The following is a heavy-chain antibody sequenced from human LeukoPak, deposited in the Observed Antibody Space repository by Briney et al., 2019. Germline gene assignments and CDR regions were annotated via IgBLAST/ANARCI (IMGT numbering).Heavy chain of an antibody. D-gene: IGHD5-24*01. V-gene: IGHV1-2*02. CDR2: INPNSGAT. J-gene: IGHJ4*02. Sequence: ASVKVSCKASGYTFTGYFIHWVRQAPGQGLEWMGWINPNSGATNYAQKFQGRVTMTRDASISTAYMDLSRLISDDTAVYSRARGEMAGFDYWGQGTLVTVSS. CDR3: ARGEMAGFDY. CDR1: GYTFTGYF.